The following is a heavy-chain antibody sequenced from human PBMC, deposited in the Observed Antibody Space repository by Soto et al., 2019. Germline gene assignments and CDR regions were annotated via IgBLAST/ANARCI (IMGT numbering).Heavy chain of an antibody. CDR3: AKDPGYYDFPYYFDY. CDR2: ISYDGSNK. V-gene: IGHV3-30*18. J-gene: IGHJ4*02. CDR1: GFTFSSYG. Sequence: QVQLVESGGGVVQPGRSLRLSCAASGFTFSSYGMHWARQAPGKGLEWVAVISYDGSNKYYADSVKGRFTISRDNSKNTLYLQMNSLRAEDTAVYYCAKDPGYYDFPYYFDYWGQGTLVTVSS. D-gene: IGHD3-22*01.